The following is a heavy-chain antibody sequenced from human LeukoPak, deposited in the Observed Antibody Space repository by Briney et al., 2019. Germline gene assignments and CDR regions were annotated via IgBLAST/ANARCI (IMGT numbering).Heavy chain of an antibody. V-gene: IGHV3-21*01. D-gene: IGHD1-26*01. CDR2: ISGSSRYI. CDR3: ARGPGSLHETDAFDI. Sequence: GGSLRLSCAASGFTLSSYSMDWVRQAPGKGLEWVASISGSSRYIYYGDAVKGRFTISRDNAKNSLYLQMNGLSAEDTAVYYCARGPGSLHETDAFDIWGQGTMVTVSS. CDR1: GFTLSSYS. J-gene: IGHJ3*02.